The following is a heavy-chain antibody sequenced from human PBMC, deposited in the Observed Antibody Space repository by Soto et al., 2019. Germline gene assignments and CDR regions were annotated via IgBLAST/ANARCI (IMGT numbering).Heavy chain of an antibody. Sequence: ASVKVSCKASGYTFTIYCISWVRQAPGQGLEWMGWISANNGNTNYAQKLQGWVTMTTDTSISTAYMELRSLRSDDTAVYYCARGKGTAMVTDYWGQGTLVTVSS. D-gene: IGHD5-18*01. CDR3: ARGKGTAMVTDY. CDR2: ISANNGNT. J-gene: IGHJ4*02. V-gene: IGHV1-18*01. CDR1: GYTFTIYC.